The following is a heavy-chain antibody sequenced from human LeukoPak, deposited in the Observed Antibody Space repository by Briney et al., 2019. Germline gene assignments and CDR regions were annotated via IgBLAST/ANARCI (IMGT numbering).Heavy chain of an antibody. D-gene: IGHD5-18*01. V-gene: IGHV3-30*18. CDR2: ISYDGSNK. CDR3: AKDTVDTAMDTYYFDY. CDR1: GFTFSSYG. J-gene: IGHJ4*02. Sequence: PGRSLRLSCAASGFTFSSYGMHWVRQAPGKGLEWVAVISYDGSNKYYADSVKGRFTISRDNSKNTLYLQMNSLRAEDTAVYYCAKDTVDTAMDTYYFDYWGQGTLVTVSS.